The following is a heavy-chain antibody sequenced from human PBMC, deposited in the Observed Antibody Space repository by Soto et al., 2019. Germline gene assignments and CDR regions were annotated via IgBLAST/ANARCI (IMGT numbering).Heavy chain of an antibody. CDR2: MNPNSANT. Sequence: QVQLVQSGAEVKKPGASVKVSCKASGYTFTSYDINWVRQATGQGLEWMGWMNPNSANTGYAQKFRDTVTMTRNTSISTAYMELSSLRPEDPALYYCARDPVGSFQHWGQGTLVTVSS. D-gene: IGHD2-15*01. J-gene: IGHJ1*01. CDR3: ARDPVGSFQH. V-gene: IGHV1-8*01. CDR1: GYTFTSYD.